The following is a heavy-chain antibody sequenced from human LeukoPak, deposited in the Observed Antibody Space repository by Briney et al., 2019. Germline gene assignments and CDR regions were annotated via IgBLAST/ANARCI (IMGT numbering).Heavy chain of an antibody. D-gene: IGHD3-10*01. J-gene: IGHJ3*02. V-gene: IGHV3-64*04. CDR2: ISSNGGSS. CDR1: GFTFSAYA. Sequence: GGSLRLSCSASGFTFSAYAMYWVRQAPGKGLEYVSGISSNGGSSFYADSVKGRFTISRDNSKNTLYLQMNSLRAEDTAVYHCARDRGGSAFDILGQGTMVTVSS. CDR3: ARDRGGSAFDI.